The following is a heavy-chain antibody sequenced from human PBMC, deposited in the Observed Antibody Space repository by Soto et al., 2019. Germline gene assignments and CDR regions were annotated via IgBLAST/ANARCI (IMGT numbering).Heavy chain of an antibody. CDR3: ARDGRVSFYYYGMDV. CDR1: GYTFSNYG. Sequence: QVLLVQSGAEVKRPGASVKVSCKASGYTFSNYGITWVRQAPGHGLEWLGWVTAFNGDTNYAQNVQGRVTLTTDTSTETAYMELMSLRPDDTAVYYCARDGRVSFYYYGMDVWGQGTTVIVSS. V-gene: IGHV1-18*01. CDR2: VTAFNGDT. J-gene: IGHJ6*02.